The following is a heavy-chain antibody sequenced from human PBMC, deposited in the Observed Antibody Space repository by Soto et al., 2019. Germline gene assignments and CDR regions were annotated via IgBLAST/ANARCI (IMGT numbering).Heavy chain of an antibody. CDR2: MNPNSGNT. V-gene: IGHV1-8*01. D-gene: IGHD2-2*01. J-gene: IGHJ6*03. CDR3: ARAISRICRPRKNYYMDV. Sequence: GASVKVYCKASGYTFTSYDINWVRQATGQGLEWMGWMNPNSGNTGYAQKFQGRVTMTRNTSISTAYMELSSLRSEDTAVYYCARAISRICRPRKNYYMDVWGKGTTVTVSS. CDR1: GYTFTSYD.